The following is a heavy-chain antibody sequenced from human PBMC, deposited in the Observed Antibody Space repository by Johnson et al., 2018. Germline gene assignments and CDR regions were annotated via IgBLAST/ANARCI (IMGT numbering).Heavy chain of an antibody. CDR3: ARGGSCTNGVCQTWVDV. V-gene: IGHV4-59*01. CDR2: IFYTGTT. Sequence: VQLQESGPGLVKPSETLSLTCTISGGSITTYYWTWIRQPPGRGLEWIGYIFYTGTTNYNPSLKSRVTMSVDTSHNQFSLRLGPVTAADTAVYYWARGGSCTNGVCQTWVDVWGKGTTVTVSS. J-gene: IGHJ6*04. CDR1: GGSITTYY. D-gene: IGHD2-8*01.